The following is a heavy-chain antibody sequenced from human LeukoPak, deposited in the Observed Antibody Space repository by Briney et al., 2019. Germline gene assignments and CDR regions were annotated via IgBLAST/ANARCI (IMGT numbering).Heavy chain of an antibody. J-gene: IGHJ6*04. V-gene: IGHV3-15*01. Sequence: PGGSLRLSCAASGFTFSNAWMSWVRQAPGKGLEWVGRIKSKTDGGTTDYAAPVKGRFTISRDDSKNTLYLQMNSLKTEDTAVYYCTTAMVRGVIIAGSYCYGMDVWGKGTTVTVSS. D-gene: IGHD3-10*01. CDR1: GFTFSNAW. CDR2: IKSKTDGGTT. CDR3: TTAMVRGVIIAGSYCYGMDV.